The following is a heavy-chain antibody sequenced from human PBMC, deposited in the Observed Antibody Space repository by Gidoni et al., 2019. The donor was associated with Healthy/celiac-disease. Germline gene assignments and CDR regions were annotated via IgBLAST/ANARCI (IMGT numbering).Heavy chain of an antibody. Sequence: EVQLVESGGGLVQPGRSLRISCAASGFTFDDYAMHGVRQAPGKGLEWVSGISWNSGSIGYADSVKGRFTISRDNAKNSLYLQMNSLRAEDTALYYCAKVSANDFWSGYYTGAFDIWGQGTMVTVSS. J-gene: IGHJ3*02. CDR3: AKVSANDFWSGYYTGAFDI. CDR1: GFTFDDYA. V-gene: IGHV3-9*01. CDR2: ISWNSGSI. D-gene: IGHD3-3*01.